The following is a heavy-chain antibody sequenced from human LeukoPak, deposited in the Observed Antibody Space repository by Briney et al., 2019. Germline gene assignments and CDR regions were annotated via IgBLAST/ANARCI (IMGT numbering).Heavy chain of an antibody. CDR1: GGSISSYY. CDR3: ARYSGSYPHDAFEI. Sequence: SETLSLTCTVSGGSISSYYWSWIRQPPGKGLEWIGYIYYSGSTSYNPSLKSRVTISVDTSKNQFSLKLRSVTAADTAVYYCARYSGSYPHDAFEIWGQGTLVTVSS. CDR2: IYYSGST. V-gene: IGHV4-59*01. J-gene: IGHJ4*02. D-gene: IGHD1-26*01.